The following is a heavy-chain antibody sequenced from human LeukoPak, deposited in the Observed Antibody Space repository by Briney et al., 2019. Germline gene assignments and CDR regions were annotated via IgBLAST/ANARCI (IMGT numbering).Heavy chain of an antibody. D-gene: IGHD6-13*01. V-gene: IGHV3-66*01. CDR3: ASTAAGIPTRD. J-gene: IGHJ4*02. CDR1: GFTVSSNY. Sequence: PGGSLRLSCAASGFTVSSNYMSWIRQAPGKGLEWVSVIYSGGSTYYADSVKGRFTISRDNSKNTLYLQMNSLRAEDTAVYYCASTAAGIPTRDWGQGTLVTVSS. CDR2: IYSGGST.